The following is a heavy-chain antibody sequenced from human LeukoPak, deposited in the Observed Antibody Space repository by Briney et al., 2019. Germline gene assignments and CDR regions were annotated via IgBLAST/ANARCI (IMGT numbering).Heavy chain of an antibody. V-gene: IGHV3-23*01. D-gene: IGHD2-8*01. CDR3: AKDTSIGKYCTSGVCSPFDY. Sequence: GGSLRLSCAGSGFTFSSYAMSWVRQAPGKGLEWVSAISDSGDYTYYADSVKGRFTISRDNSKNTLYLHVNSLRAEDTAVYYCAKDTSIGKYCTSGVCSPFDYWGKGTLVTISS. CDR1: GFTFSSYA. CDR2: ISDSGDYT. J-gene: IGHJ4*02.